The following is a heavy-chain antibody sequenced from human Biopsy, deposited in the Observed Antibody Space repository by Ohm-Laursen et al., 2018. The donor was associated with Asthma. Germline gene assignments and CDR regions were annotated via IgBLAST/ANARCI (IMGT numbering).Heavy chain of an antibody. Sequence: SVKVSCKSLGGTFNTYVIGWVRQAPGQGPEWMGGINSVFGTTTYPQKFQDRVTITADDSTSTVYMELSSLRSEDTAVYYCARKAGSCISRTCYSLDFWGQGTLVAVSS. CDR1: GGTFNTYV. CDR2: INSVFGTT. J-gene: IGHJ4*02. V-gene: IGHV1-69*13. D-gene: IGHD2-2*01. CDR3: ARKAGSCISRTCYSLDF.